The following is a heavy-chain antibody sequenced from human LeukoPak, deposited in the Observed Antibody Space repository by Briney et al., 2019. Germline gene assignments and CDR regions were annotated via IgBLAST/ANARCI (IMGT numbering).Heavy chain of an antibody. CDR3: VRESEYYFDHSASFDY. J-gene: IGHJ4*02. V-gene: IGHV3-30-3*01. D-gene: IGHD3-22*01. CDR2: MSSDGDAM. Sequence: GRSLRLSCAASGFTFTAYLIHWVRQAPGKGLEWVAVMSSDGDAMFYADSVKGRFTISRDNSKNTLYLQMNSLRAEDTAVYYCVRESEYYFDHSASFDYWGQGTLVTVSS. CDR1: GFTFTAYL.